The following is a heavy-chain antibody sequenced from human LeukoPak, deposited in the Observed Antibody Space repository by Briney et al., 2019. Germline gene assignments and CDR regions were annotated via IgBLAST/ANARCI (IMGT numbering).Heavy chain of an antibody. J-gene: IGHJ6*02. V-gene: IGHV1-69*04. D-gene: IGHD6-6*01. CDR1: GGTFSSYA. CDR3: ARDLPLLYGSSSSGIDV. Sequence: GSSVTVSCKASGGTFSSYAISWVRQAPGQGLEWMGRIIPILGIANYAQKFQGRVTITADKSTSTAYMELSSLRSEDTAVYYCARDLPLLYGSSSSGIDVWGQGTTVTVSS. CDR2: IIPILGIA.